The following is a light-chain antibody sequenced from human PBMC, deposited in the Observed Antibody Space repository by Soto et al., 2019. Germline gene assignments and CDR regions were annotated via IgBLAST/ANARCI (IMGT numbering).Light chain of an antibody. CDR3: TSYPISTTRV. CDR1: SSDVGRYNY. CDR2: EVS. J-gene: IGLJ3*02. V-gene: IGLV2-14*01. Sequence: QSALTQPASVSGSPGQSITISCTGTSSDVGRYNYVSWYQQRPGQAPKLMIYEVSHRPSGVSNRFSGSKSGYTASLTISGLQADAEADYYSTSYPISTTRVFGGGTKLTVL.